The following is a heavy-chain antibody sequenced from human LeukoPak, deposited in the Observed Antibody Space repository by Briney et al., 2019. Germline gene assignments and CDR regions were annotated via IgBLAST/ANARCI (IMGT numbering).Heavy chain of an antibody. V-gene: IGHV4-59*01. CDR3: ATCRDEFADYGFTS. D-gene: IGHD4-17*01. CDR2: IYDGWST. Sequence: PSETLSLTCTVSGDSISSNYWSWIRQSPGKGLEWIGYIYDGWSTKYNPSLKSRVTISVDTSKNLFSLKLTSVTAADTAVYYCATCRDEFADYGFTSWGQGTLVTVSS. CDR1: GDSISSNY. J-gene: IGHJ5*02.